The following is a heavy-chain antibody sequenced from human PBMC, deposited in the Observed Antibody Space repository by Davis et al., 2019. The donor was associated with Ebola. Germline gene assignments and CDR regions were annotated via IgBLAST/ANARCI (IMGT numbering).Heavy chain of an antibody. V-gene: IGHV3-21*01. Sequence: GESLKISCAASGFTFSSYAMHWVRQAPGKGLEWVSSISSSSSYIYYADSVKGRFTISRDNAKNSLYLQMNSLRAEDTAVYYCARDLSVAAADFDYWGQGTLVTVSS. J-gene: IGHJ4*02. CDR2: ISSSSSYI. D-gene: IGHD6-13*01. CDR1: GFTFSSYA. CDR3: ARDLSVAAADFDY.